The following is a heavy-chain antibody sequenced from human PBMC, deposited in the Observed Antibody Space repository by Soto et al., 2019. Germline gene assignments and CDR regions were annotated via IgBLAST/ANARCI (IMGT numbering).Heavy chain of an antibody. J-gene: IGHJ5*02. V-gene: IGHV3-23*01. CDR1: GFTFGGYA. D-gene: IGHD2-15*01. Sequence: GGSLRLSCAASGFTFGGYAVTWVRQAPGKGLEWVSSISGSGTSTYYADSVKGRFTISRDNAKRSLYLQMMSLTAEDTAIYYCVRGGGGGLFDPWGQGTMVTVSS. CDR3: VRGGGGGLFDP. CDR2: ISGSGTST.